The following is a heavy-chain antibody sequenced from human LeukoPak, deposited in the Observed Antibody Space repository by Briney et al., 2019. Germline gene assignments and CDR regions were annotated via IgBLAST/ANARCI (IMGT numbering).Heavy chain of an antibody. CDR3: ARQPGWYYFDY. Sequence: SETLSLTCAAYGGSFSGFYWSWIRQPPGKGLEWIGEINQSGITNYSPSLKSRITISADTSKNQFSLKVNSVTAADTAVYYCARQPGWYYFDYWGQGTLVTVSS. J-gene: IGHJ4*02. D-gene: IGHD6-19*01. CDR2: INQSGIT. V-gene: IGHV4-34*01. CDR1: GGSFSGFY.